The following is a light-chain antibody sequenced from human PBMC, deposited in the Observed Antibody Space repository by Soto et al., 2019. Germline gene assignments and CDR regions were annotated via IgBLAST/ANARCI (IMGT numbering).Light chain of an antibody. CDR2: AAS. CDR3: QQANSFPFT. V-gene: IGKV1-39*01. J-gene: IGKJ1*01. Sequence: TQSPLSLPVTPGDPSCVSCRAGQSISSYLNWYAQKPREAPKLLIYAASSLQSGVPSRFSGSGSGTDFTLTISSLQPEDFATYYCQQANSFPFTFGQGTKVDIK. CDR1: QSISSY.